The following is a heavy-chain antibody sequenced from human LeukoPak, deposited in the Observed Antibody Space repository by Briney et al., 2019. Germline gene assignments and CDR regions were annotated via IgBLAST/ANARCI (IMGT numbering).Heavy chain of an antibody. CDR1: GFTFSSYW. J-gene: IGHJ4*02. Sequence: PGRSLRLSCASSGFTFSSYWMHCVCQAPGKGLLWVSRINTDGSSTNYADSVKGRFTISRDNAKNTLYLQMNSLRAEDTAVYYCAKVAHSSNWYIDYWGQGTLVTVSS. CDR2: INTDGSST. D-gene: IGHD6-13*01. V-gene: IGHV3-74*01. CDR3: AKVAHSSNWYIDY.